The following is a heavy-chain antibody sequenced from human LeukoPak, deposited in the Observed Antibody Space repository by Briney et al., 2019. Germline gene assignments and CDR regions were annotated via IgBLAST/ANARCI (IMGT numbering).Heavy chain of an antibody. CDR3: ARDGDSSSLDY. J-gene: IGHJ4*02. CDR1: GGSISSYY. CDR2: IYYCGST. D-gene: IGHD6-13*01. V-gene: IGHV4-59*01. Sequence: SETLSLTCTVSGGSISSYYWSWIRQPPGKGLEWIGYIYYCGSTNYNPSLKSRVTISVDTSKNQFSLKLSSVTAADTAVYYCARDGDSSSLDYWGQGTLVTVSS.